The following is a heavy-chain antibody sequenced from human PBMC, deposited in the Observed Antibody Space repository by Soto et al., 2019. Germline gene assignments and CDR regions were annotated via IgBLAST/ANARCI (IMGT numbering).Heavy chain of an antibody. V-gene: IGHV3-30*18. CDR2: ISYDGSNK. CDR3: AKEQGYYDSSGIFDY. CDR1: GFTFSSYG. J-gene: IGHJ4*02. Sequence: GGSLRLSCAASGFTFSSYGMHWVRQAPGKGLEWVAVISYDGSNKYYADSVKGRFTISRDNSKNTLYLQMNSLRAEDTAVYYCAKEQGYYDSSGIFDYWGQGTLVTVSS. D-gene: IGHD3-22*01.